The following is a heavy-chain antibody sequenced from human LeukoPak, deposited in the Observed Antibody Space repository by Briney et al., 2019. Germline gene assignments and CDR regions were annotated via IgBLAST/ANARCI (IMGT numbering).Heavy chain of an antibody. J-gene: IGHJ4*02. V-gene: IGHV3-23*01. CDR2: ISGSGGST. CDR3: AKITAANVLGTYRVDY. CDR1: GFTFSSYA. Sequence: GGSLRLSCAASGFTFSSYAMSWVRKAPGKGLEWVSGISGSGGSTYYADSVKGRFTISRDNSKNTLYLQMNSLRAEDTAVYYCAKITAANVLGTYRVDYWGQGTLVTVSS. D-gene: IGHD3-16*02.